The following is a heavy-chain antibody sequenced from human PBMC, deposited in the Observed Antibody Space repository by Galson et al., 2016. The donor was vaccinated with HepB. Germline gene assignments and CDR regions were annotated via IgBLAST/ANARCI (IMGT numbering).Heavy chain of an antibody. CDR3: ARTQRNGDELDY. Sequence: SLRLSCPASGVSFSNYWLTWVRQTTGKGLEWVAAINTDGSENRYVGPVMGRFTISRHNAKNSLFLQMNSLSAEDTAVYYCARTQRNGDELDYWGQGTLVTVSS. D-gene: IGHD4-17*01. CDR2: INTDGSEN. J-gene: IGHJ4*02. V-gene: IGHV3-7*04. CDR1: GVSFSNYW.